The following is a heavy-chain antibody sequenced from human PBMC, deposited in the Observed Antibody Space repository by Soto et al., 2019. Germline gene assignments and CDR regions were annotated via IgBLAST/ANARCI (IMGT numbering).Heavy chain of an antibody. V-gene: IGHV4-30-4*01. CDR2: IYYSGST. Sequence: SETLSLTCTVSGGSISSGDYYWSWIRQPPGKGLEWIGYIYYSGSTYYNPSLKSRVTISVDTSKNQFSLKLSSVTAADTAVYYCAREFLGYCSGGSCYSEYYFDYWGQGTQVTVSS. J-gene: IGHJ4*02. CDR3: AREFLGYCSGGSCYSEYYFDY. D-gene: IGHD2-15*01. CDR1: GGSISSGDYY.